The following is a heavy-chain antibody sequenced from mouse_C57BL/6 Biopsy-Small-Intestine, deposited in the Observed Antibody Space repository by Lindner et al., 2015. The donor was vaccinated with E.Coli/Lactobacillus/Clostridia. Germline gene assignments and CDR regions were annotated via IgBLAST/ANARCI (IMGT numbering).Heavy chain of an antibody. CDR1: GFNIKDYY. Sequence: VQLQESGAELVKPGASVKLSCTASGFNIKDYYMHWVKQRTEQGLGWIGRIDPEDGETKYAPKFQGKATITADTSSNTAYLQLSSLTSEDTAVYYCARGLLGPEWYFDVWGTGTTVTVSS. CDR2: IDPEDGET. J-gene: IGHJ1*03. CDR3: ARGLLGPEWYFDV. V-gene: IGHV14-2*01. D-gene: IGHD2-3*01.